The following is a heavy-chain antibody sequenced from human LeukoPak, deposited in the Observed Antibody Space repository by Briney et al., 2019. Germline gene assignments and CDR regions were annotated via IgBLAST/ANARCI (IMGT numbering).Heavy chain of an antibody. CDR1: GYTFTSYG. Sequence: ASVKVSCKASGYTFTSYGISWVRQAPGQGLEWMGWISAYNGNTNYAQKLQGRVTMTRDTSISTAYMELSRLRSDDTAVYYCARVNLYDYVWGSYRPWGQGTLVTVSS. CDR2: ISAYNGNT. V-gene: IGHV1-18*01. D-gene: IGHD3-16*02. J-gene: IGHJ5*02. CDR3: ARVNLYDYVWGSYRP.